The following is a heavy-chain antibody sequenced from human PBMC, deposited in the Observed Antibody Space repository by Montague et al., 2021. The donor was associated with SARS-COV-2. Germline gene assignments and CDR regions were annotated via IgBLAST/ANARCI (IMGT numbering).Heavy chain of an antibody. D-gene: IGHD3-22*01. CDR3: ARLGYYYDSSGMADY. CDR1: GGSISSSSYY. CDR2: LYCSTDP. J-gene: IGHJ4*02. V-gene: IGHV4-39*01. Sequence: SETLSLTCAVSGGSISSSSYYWGWLLPPPGKGLKWIVGLYCSTDPNSTPSLQVPVTISVDTSKNPFTPKLGSATAADTAVYYCARLGYYYDSSGMADYWGQGTLVTVSS.